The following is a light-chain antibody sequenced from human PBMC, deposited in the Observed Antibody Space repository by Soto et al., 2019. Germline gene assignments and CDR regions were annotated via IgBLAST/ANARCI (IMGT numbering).Light chain of an antibody. CDR2: AAS. Sequence: DTQLTQSPSFLSASVGDRVTIACRASQDVSRSVGWYQQKPGTAPKLLISAASTLNSGVPSRFSGSGSGTDFTLTISSLQPEDFATYYCQQLWTYPLKFGGGTKVDIK. CDR1: QDVSRS. J-gene: IGKJ4*01. CDR3: QQLWTYPLK. V-gene: IGKV1-9*01.